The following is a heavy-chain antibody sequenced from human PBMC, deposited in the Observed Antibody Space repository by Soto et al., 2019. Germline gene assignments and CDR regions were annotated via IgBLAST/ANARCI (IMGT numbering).Heavy chain of an antibody. CDR2: ISGSGGST. J-gene: IGHJ6*02. D-gene: IGHD6-6*01. CDR3: AKDSSSKSYYYCYYGMDV. CDR1: GFTFSSYA. Sequence: PGGSLRLSCAASGFTFSSYAMSWVRQAPGKGLEWVSAISGSGGSTYYADSVKGRFTISRDNSKNTLYLQMNSLRAEDTAVYYCAKDSSSKSYYYCYYGMDVWGQGSTVTVSS. V-gene: IGHV3-23*01.